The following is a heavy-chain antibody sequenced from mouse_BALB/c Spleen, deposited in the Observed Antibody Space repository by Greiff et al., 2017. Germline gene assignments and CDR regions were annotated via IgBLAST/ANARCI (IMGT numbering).Heavy chain of an antibody. CDR2: IWAGGST. CDR3: ARPPYGYDQAWFAY. CDR1: GFSLTSYG. J-gene: IGHJ3*01. V-gene: IGHV2-9*02. D-gene: IGHD2-2*01. Sequence: QVQLKESGPGLVAPSQSLSITCTVSGFSLTSYGVHWVRQPPGKGLEWLGVIWAGGSTNYNSALMSRLSTSKDNSESQVFFKKNSLQTDDTAMYYCARPPYGYDQAWFAYWGQGTLVTVSA.